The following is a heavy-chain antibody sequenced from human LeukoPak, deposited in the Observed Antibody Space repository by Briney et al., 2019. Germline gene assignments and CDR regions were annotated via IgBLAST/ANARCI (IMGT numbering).Heavy chain of an antibody. J-gene: IGHJ4*02. CDR3: ARGRRGPRPIDY. Sequence: PSETLSLTCAVYGGSFSGYYWSWIRQPPGKGLEWIGEINHSGSTNYNPSLKSRVTISVDTSKNQFSLKLSSVTAADTAVYYCARGRRGPRPIDYWGQGTLVTVSS. CDR2: INHSGST. D-gene: IGHD3/OR15-3a*01. CDR1: GGSFSGYY. V-gene: IGHV4-34*01.